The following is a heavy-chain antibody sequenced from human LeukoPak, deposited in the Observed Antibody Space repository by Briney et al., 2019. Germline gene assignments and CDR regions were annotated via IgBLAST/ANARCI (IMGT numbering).Heavy chain of an antibody. CDR2: IYPGDSDT. CDR3: ARQGKYYDFWSGYYMATGHDYYFDY. Sequence: GESLKISCKGSGYSFTSYWIGWVRPMPGKGLEWMGIIYPGDSDTRYSPSFQGQVTISADKSISTAYLQWSSLKASDTAMYYCARQGKYYDFWSGYYMATGHDYYFDYWGQGTLVTVSS. D-gene: IGHD3-3*01. CDR1: GYSFTSYW. J-gene: IGHJ4*02. V-gene: IGHV5-51*01.